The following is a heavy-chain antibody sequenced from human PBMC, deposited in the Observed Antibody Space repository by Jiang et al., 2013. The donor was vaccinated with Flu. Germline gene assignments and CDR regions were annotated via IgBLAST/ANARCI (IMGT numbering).Heavy chain of an antibody. Sequence: PGLVKPSQTLSLTCTVTGGSINSATYYWSWIRQPAGKGLEWIGRIFISGSTNYNPSLESRVTLSIDTSKNQFSLKLNSVTAADTAVYFCAREMSSGHAKNWGQGTLVTVSS. CDR3: AREMSSGHAKN. V-gene: IGHV4-61*02. CDR1: GGSINSATYY. D-gene: IGHD6-19*01. CDR2: IFISGST. J-gene: IGHJ4*02.